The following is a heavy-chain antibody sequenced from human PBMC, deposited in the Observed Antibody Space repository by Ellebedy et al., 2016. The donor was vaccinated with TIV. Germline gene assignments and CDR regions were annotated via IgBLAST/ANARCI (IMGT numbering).Heavy chain of an antibody. Sequence: PGGSLRLSCAASGFTFSSYGMHWVRQAPGKGLEWVAVISYDGSNKYYADSVKGRFTISRDNSKNTLYLQMNSLRAEDTAVYYCARGSFSPSDLGYGRNWGQGTLVTVSS. CDR3: ARGSFSPSDLGYGRN. J-gene: IGHJ4*02. CDR2: ISYDGSNK. V-gene: IGHV3-30*03. D-gene: IGHD5-18*01. CDR1: GFTFSSYG.